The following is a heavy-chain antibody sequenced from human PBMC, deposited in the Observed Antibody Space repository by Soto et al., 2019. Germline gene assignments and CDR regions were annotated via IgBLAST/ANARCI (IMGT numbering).Heavy chain of an antibody. Sequence: GASVKVSCKASGGTLSSYAISWVRQAPGQGLEWMGGIIPIIGTANYAQKFQGRVTITADESTSTAYMELSSLRSEDTAVYYCATALTATVTYYYYYGMDVWGQGTTVTVSS. CDR2: IIPIIGTA. CDR3: ATALTATVTYYYYYGMDV. D-gene: IGHD4-17*01. CDR1: GGTLSSYA. V-gene: IGHV1-69*13. J-gene: IGHJ6*02.